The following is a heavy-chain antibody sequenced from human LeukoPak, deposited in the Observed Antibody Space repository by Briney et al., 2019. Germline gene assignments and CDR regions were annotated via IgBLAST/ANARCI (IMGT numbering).Heavy chain of an antibody. CDR2: INPSGGST. J-gene: IGHJ5*02. Sequence: GASVKVSCKASGYTFTSYYMHWVRQAPGQGLEWMGIINPSGGSTSYAQKFQGGVTMTRDTSTSTVYMELSSLRSEDTAVYYCARAPAGQLVGGHWFDPWGQGTLVTVSS. CDR3: ARAPAGQLVGGHWFDP. V-gene: IGHV1-46*01. D-gene: IGHD6-6*01. CDR1: GYTFTSYY.